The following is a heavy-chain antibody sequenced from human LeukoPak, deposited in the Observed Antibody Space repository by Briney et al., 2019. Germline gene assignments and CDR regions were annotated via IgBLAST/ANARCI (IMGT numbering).Heavy chain of an antibody. J-gene: IGHJ4*03. D-gene: IGHD3-10*01. Sequence: PSETLSLTCSVSGASINNYFWNWVRQTPEKGLEWIGYISHTGGTTSNPTLKSRVSITIDTSKGQISLTMTSVTAADSALYSCARDRSRSFCTFDHWGQGTIVSVSA. CDR1: GASINNYF. CDR2: ISHTGGT. CDR3: ARDRSRSFCTFDH. V-gene: IGHV4-59*12.